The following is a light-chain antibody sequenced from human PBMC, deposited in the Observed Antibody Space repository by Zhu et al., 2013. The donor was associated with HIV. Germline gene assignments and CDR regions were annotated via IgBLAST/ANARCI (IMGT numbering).Light chain of an antibody. Sequence: DIQMTQSPSSLSASVGDRVTITCRASQSISTYLNWYQQKPGKAPKFLIYAASSLQSGVPSRFSGSGSGTDFTLTINSLQPEDFATYFCQQSYKTPHTFGQGTKVEIK. CDR1: QSISTY. V-gene: IGKV1-39*01. CDR3: QQSYKTPHT. CDR2: AAS. J-gene: IGKJ1*01.